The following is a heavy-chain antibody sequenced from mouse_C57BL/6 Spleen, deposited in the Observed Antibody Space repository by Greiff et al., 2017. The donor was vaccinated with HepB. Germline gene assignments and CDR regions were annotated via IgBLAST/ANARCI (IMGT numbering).Heavy chain of an antibody. CDR2: ISSGSSTI. J-gene: IGHJ1*03. CDR1: GFTFSDYG. CDR3: ARTHYDYDGDWYFDV. D-gene: IGHD2-4*01. V-gene: IGHV5-17*01. Sequence: EVMLVESGGGLVKPGGSLKLSCAASGFTFSDYGMHWVRQAPEKGLEWVAYISSGSSTIYYAGTVKGRFTISRDNAKNTLFLQMTSLRSEDTAMYYCARTHYDYDGDWYFDVWGTGTTVTVSS.